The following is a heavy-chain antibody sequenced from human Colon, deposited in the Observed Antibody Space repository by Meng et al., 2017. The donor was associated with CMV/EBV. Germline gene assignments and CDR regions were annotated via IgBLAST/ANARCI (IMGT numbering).Heavy chain of an antibody. V-gene: IGHV3-30*02. CDR2: IRVDGNNK. CDR1: GFIFSDYV. D-gene: IGHD2-2*01. CDR3: ARDYCSSTSCRFDY. J-gene: IGHJ4*02. Sequence: GESLKISCTASGFIFSDYVTHWVRQAPGKGLEWVAFIRVDGNNKYYADSVKGRFTISRDNSKNTLYLQMNSLRAEDTAVYYCARDYCSSTSCRFDYWGQGTLVTVSS.